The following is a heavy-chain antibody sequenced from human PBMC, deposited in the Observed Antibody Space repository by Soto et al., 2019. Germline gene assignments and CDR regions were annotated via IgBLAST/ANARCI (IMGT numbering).Heavy chain of an antibody. J-gene: IGHJ4*02. CDR1: GFTFSSYW. V-gene: IGHV3-74*01. D-gene: IGHD2-15*01. CDR2: INSDGSST. CDR3: VRTSLVVAAATREDY. Sequence: EVQLVESGGGLVQPGGSLRLSCAASGFTFSSYWMHWVRQAPGKGLVWVSGINSDGSSTSCADSVKGRFTISRDNAKNRLYLQMNSLRAEDTAVYYCVRTSLVVAAATREDYWGQGTLVTVSS.